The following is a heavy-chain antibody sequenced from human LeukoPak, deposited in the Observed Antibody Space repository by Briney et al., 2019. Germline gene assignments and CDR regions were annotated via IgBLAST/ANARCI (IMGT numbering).Heavy chain of an antibody. Sequence: PGGSLRLSCAASGFTFSSYSMNWVRQAPGKGLEWVSSISSSSSYIYYADSVKGRFTISRDNAKNSLYLQMNSLRAEDTAAYYCARVNPPDYYDSSGYQDYWGQGTLVTVSS. CDR2: ISSSSSYI. CDR3: ARVNPPDYYDSSGYQDY. J-gene: IGHJ4*02. V-gene: IGHV3-21*01. CDR1: GFTFSSYS. D-gene: IGHD3-22*01.